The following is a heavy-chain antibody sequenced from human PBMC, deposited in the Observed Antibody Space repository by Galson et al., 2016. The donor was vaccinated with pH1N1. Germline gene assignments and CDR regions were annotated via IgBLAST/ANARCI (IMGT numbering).Heavy chain of an antibody. J-gene: IGHJ4*02. CDR3: ARSTGGA. CDR2: LKEDGSAI. V-gene: IGHV3-7*01. CDR1: GFTISRYW. Sequence: SLRLSCAASGFTISRYWMHCVRQAPGKGLEWVANLKEDGSAIYYVDSVKGRFTISRDNARDSLDLQMNNLRAEDTAVYYCARSTGGAWGQGTLVTVSS. D-gene: IGHD2-8*02.